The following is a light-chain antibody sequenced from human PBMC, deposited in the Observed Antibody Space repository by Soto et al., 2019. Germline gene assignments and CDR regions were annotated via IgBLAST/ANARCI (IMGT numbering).Light chain of an antibody. Sequence: EVVLTQSPGTLSLSAGERATLSCRASQSVASDHLAWYQQKPGQAPRLLIYAASTRAAGITDRFSGSGSGTDFTLTISRLEPEDFGVFFCHHYGRSPIFTFGPGTTVDMK. CDR2: AAS. CDR1: QSVASDH. V-gene: IGKV3-20*01. J-gene: IGKJ3*01. CDR3: HHYGRSPIFT.